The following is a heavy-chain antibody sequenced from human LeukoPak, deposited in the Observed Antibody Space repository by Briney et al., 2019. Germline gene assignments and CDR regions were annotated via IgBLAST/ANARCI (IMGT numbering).Heavy chain of an antibody. V-gene: IGHV4-59*13. CDR3: ARSITIFGVVIDLGGFDP. J-gene: IGHJ5*02. Sequence: SETLSLTCIVSGGSISSYYWSWIRQPPGKGLEWIGNIYSSGTTNYNPSLKSRVTISMDTSKNQFSLKLSSVTAADTAVYYCARSITIFGVVIDLGGFDPWGQGTLVTVSS. CDR1: GGSISSYY. CDR2: IYSSGTT. D-gene: IGHD3-3*01.